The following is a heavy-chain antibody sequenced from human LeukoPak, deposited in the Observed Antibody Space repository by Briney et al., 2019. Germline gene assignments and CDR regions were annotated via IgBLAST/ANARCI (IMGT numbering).Heavy chain of an antibody. Sequence: AGTLSLTCAVSGGSISSSNWWSWVRQPPGKGLEWIGEIYHSGSTNYNPSLKSRVTISVDTSKNQFSLKLSSVTAADTAVYYCAKSPYSSGWYHYFDYWGQGTLVTVSS. CDR3: AKSPYSSGWYHYFDY. D-gene: IGHD6-19*01. V-gene: IGHV4-4*02. J-gene: IGHJ4*02. CDR1: GGSISSSNW. CDR2: IYHSGST.